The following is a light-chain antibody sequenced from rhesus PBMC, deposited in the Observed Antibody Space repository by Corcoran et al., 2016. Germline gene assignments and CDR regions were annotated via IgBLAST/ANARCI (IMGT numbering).Light chain of an antibody. Sequence: DIQMTQSPSSLSASVGDTVTITCRASQGISNYLAWYQQKPGKAPKPLIYYASNLESGVPSRFSGSGSVTDFSRTSSSMQPEDFAIYYCQQHNSYPPTFGGGTKVEIK. CDR3: QQHNSYPPT. V-gene: IGKV1S14*01. J-gene: IGKJ4*01. CDR2: YAS. CDR1: QGISNY.